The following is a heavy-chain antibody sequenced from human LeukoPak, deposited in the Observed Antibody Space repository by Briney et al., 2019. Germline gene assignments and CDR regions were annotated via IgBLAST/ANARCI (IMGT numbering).Heavy chain of an antibody. Sequence: GGSLRLSCTASGFTLSSHAMHWVRQAPGKGLEWVAVISYDGNDKYYADSVKGRFTISRDNSKNTLYLQMNSLRAEDTAMYYCAKDASEGGADYHFDYWGQGTLVTVSS. CDR2: ISYDGNDK. J-gene: IGHJ4*02. D-gene: IGHD3-16*01. CDR3: AKDASEGGADYHFDY. V-gene: IGHV3-30*18. CDR1: GFTLSSHA.